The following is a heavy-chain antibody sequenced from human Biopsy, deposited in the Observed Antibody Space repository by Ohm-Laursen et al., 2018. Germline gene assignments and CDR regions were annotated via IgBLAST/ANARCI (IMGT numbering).Heavy chain of an antibody. CDR2: IRDQANSYTT. D-gene: IGHD2-15*01. CDR3: ARPMSRVVAYGMDV. Sequence: SLRLSCAASGFSFSDNYVDWVRQAPGKGLEWVGRIRDQANSYTTDYAASVKGRFTISRDDSKNSLYLQMNSLRVEDRAVYYCARPMSRVVAYGMDVGGQGTTVTVSS. J-gene: IGHJ6*02. CDR1: GFSFSDNY. V-gene: IGHV3-72*01.